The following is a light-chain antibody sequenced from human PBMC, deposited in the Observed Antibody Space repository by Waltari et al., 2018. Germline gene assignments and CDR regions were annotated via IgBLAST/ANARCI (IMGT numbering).Light chain of an antibody. Sequence: DLQMTQSPSSLSASVGYTVTIVCRASQSISINLNWYQQKPGKPPELLIFSASTLQSGVPSRFSGSSSGTEFTLTITSLQPEEFATDICQQSNIMGTFGPGTTVDIK. CDR1: QSISIN. J-gene: IGKJ3*01. CDR2: SAS. V-gene: IGKV1-39*01. CDR3: QQSNIMGT.